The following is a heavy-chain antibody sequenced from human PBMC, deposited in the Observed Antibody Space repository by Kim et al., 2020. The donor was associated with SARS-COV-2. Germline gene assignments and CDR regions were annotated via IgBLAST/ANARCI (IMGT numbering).Heavy chain of an antibody. Sequence: ASVKVSCKASGYTFTGYYMHWVRQAPGQGLEWMGRINPNSGGTNYAQKFQGRVTMTRDTSISTAYMELSRLRSDDTAVYYCARDRRWNPSRASLVDWGQGTLVTVSS. V-gene: IGHV1-2*06. D-gene: IGHD1-1*01. CDR2: INPNSGGT. CDR1: GYTFTGYY. J-gene: IGHJ4*02. CDR3: ARDRRWNPSRASLVD.